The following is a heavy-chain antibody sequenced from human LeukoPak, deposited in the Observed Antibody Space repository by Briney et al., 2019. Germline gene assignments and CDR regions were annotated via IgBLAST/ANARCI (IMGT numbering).Heavy chain of an antibody. CDR1: GGSFSGYY. Sequence: PSXTLSLTCAVYGGSFSGYYWSWIRQPPGKGLEWIGEINHSGSTNYNPSLTSRVTISVDTSKNQFSLKLSSVTAADTAVYYCARGPHHIVVVPAAQGYFQHWGQGTLVTVSS. J-gene: IGHJ1*01. CDR3: ARGPHHIVVVPAAQGYFQH. D-gene: IGHD2-2*01. CDR2: INHSGST. V-gene: IGHV4-34*01.